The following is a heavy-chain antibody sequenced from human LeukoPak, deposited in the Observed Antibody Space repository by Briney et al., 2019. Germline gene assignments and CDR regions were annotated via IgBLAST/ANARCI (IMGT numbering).Heavy chain of an antibody. Sequence: SETLSLTCAVYGGSFSGYYWSWIRQPPGKGLEWIGEINHSGSTNYNPSLKSRVTISVDTSKNQFSLKLSSATAADTAVYYCARKELLWLGESYFDYWGQGTLVTVSS. D-gene: IGHD3-10*01. CDR1: GGSFSGYY. V-gene: IGHV4-34*01. CDR2: INHSGST. J-gene: IGHJ4*02. CDR3: ARKELLWLGESYFDY.